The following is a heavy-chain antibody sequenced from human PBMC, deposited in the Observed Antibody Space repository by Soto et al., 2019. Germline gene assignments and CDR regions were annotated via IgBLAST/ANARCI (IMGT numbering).Heavy chain of an antibody. CDR1: GGSISSSNW. Sequence: ASETLSLTCAVSGGSISSSNWWSWVRQPPGKGLEWIGEIYHSGSTNYNPSLKSRVTISVDKSKNQFSLKLSSVTAADTAVYYCAKIVKLGYCSSTSCFEYNWFDPWGQGTLVTVSS. V-gene: IGHV4-4*02. CDR2: IYHSGST. CDR3: AKIVKLGYCSSTSCFEYNWFDP. J-gene: IGHJ5*02. D-gene: IGHD2-2*01.